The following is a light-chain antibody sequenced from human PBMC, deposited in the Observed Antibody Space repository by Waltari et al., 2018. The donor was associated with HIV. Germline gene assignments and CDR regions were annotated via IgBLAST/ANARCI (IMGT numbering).Light chain of an antibody. CDR2: EVT. J-gene: IGLJ2*01. CDR3: SSYAGSNTLI. CDR1: SCGVGADDY. Sequence: ALTQPPSASRSPGPSVTLSCAESSCGVGADDYVSWYQQHPGKAPKLIIYEVTKRPSGVPDRFSGSKSGNAASLTVSGLQTEDEAVYYCSSYAGSNTLIFGGGT. V-gene: IGLV2-8*01.